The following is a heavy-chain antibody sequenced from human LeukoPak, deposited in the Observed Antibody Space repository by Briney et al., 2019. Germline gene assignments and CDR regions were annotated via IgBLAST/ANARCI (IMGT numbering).Heavy chain of an antibody. CDR2: IYYSGST. D-gene: IGHD3-22*01. V-gene: IGHV4-39*07. CDR3: ARDYYDSSPLDY. Sequence: PSETLSLTCAVSGGSISSNSYYWGWIRQPPGKGLEWIGSIYYSGSTYYNPSLKSRVTISVDTSKNQFSLKLSSVTAADTAVYYCARDYYDSSPLDYWGQGTLVTVSS. J-gene: IGHJ4*02. CDR1: GGSISSNSYY.